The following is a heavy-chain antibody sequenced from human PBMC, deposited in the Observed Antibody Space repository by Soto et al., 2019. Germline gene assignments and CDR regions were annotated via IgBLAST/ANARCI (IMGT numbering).Heavy chain of an antibody. CDR1: GFTFSSYG. Sequence: GGSLRLSCAASGFTFSSYGMHWVRQAPGKGLEWVAVISYDGSNKYYADSVKGRFTISRDNSKNTLYLQMNSLRAEDTAVYYCAKGGPELSLTDDAFDIWGQGTMVTVSS. CDR3: AKGGPELSLTDDAFDI. J-gene: IGHJ3*02. D-gene: IGHD3-16*02. CDR2: ISYDGSNK. V-gene: IGHV3-30*18.